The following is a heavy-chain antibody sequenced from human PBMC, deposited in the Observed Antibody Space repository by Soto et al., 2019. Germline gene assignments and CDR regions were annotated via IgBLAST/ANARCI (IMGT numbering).Heavy chain of an antibody. V-gene: IGHV4-61*01. D-gene: IGHD2-2*01. CDR1: GGSVSSGSYY. CDR3: AAGSCISSGCYWFDP. CDR2: TYYSGST. Sequence: SETLSLTCTVSGGSVSSGSYYWSWIRQPPGKGLEWIGYTYYSGSTNYNPSLKSRVTISVDTSKNQFSLQLSSVTAADTAVYYCAAGSCISSGCYWFDPWGQGTLVTVSS. J-gene: IGHJ5*02.